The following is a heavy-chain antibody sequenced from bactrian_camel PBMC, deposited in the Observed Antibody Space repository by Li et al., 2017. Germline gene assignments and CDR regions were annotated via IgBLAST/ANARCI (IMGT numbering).Heavy chain of an antibody. CDR3: AAGSSRGVPFRERGYPY. CDR1: YFPYDTNNR. Sequence: VQLVESGGGSVQAGGSLRLSCLALYFPYDTNNRMGWFRQVPGKEREGVAIIQPFSDAKYYADSVKGRFTISQDPTKNAVYLQMDSLTPEDTAMYYCAAGSSRGVPFRERGYPYWGRGTQVTVS. J-gene: IGHJ4*01. D-gene: IGHD3*01. CDR2: IQPFSDAK. V-gene: IGHV3S60*01.